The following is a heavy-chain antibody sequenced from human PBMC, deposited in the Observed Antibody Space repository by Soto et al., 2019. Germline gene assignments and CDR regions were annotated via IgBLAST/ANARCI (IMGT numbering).Heavy chain of an antibody. J-gene: IGHJ6*02. CDR3: ARTGDGDYYYYYGMDV. CDR2: IYYSGST. CDR1: GGSISSGDYY. D-gene: IGHD1-1*01. Sequence: SETLSLTCTVSGGSISSGDYYWSWIRQPPGKGLEWIGYIYYSGSTYYNPSLKSRVTISVDTSKNQFSLKLSSVTAADTAVYYCARTGDGDYYYYYGMDVWGQGTTVTVSS. V-gene: IGHV4-30-4*01.